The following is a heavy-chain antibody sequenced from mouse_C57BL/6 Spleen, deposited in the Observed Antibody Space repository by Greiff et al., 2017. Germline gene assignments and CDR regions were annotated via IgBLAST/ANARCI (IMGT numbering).Heavy chain of an antibody. V-gene: IGHV6-6*01. J-gene: IGHJ4*01. CDR1: GFTFSDAW. Sequence: EVQGVESGGGLVQPGGSMKLSCAASGFTFSDAWMDWVRQSPEKGLEWVAEIRNKANNHATYYAESVKGRFTISRDDSKSSVYLQMNSLRAEDTGIYYCTPNLGLLRLYAMDYWGQGTSVTVSS. CDR2: IRNKANNHAT. D-gene: IGHD2-4*01. CDR3: TPNLGLLRLYAMDY.